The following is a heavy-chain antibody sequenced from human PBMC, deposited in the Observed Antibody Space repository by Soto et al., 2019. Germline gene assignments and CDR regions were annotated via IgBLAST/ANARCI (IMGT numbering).Heavy chain of an antibody. J-gene: IGHJ6*02. CDR1: GFTFDDYN. D-gene: IGHD3-16*01. CDR2: LSWNGAKT. Sequence: GRSLRLSCPASGFTFDDYNMHRVLQAPGKRLEWVSFLSWNGAKTFYAGTVKGRFTMSRDSSKKSVSLQINSLRSENTALYYRAGETLNYGFALDVSGQGTAVTVPS. CDR3: AGETLNYGFALDV. V-gene: IGHV3-43*01.